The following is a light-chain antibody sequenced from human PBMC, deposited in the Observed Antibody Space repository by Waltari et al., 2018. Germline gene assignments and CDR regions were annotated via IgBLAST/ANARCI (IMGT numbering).Light chain of an antibody. CDR2: AVT. J-gene: IGLJ2*01. V-gene: IGLV2-18*02. Sequence: WYQQSPGTAPKHRIYAVTDRPSGVPDRFSASKSGNTASLTISGLQAEDEADYYGSSGTLDSTLVFGTGTKLTVL. CDR3: SSGTLDSTLV.